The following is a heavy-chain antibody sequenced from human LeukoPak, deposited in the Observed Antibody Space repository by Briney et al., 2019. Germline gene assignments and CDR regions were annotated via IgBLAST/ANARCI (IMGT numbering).Heavy chain of an antibody. CDR2: ISSSGSTI. CDR3: ARRTRYFDWLEGPGSVDY. J-gene: IGHJ4*02. D-gene: IGHD3-9*01. CDR1: GFTFSDYY. Sequence: GGSLRLSCAASGFTFSDYYMSWIRQAPGKGLEWVSYISSSGSTIYYADSVKGRFTISRDNAKNSLYLQMNSLRAEDTAVYYCARRTRYFDWLEGPGSVDYWGQGTLVTVSS. V-gene: IGHV3-11*01.